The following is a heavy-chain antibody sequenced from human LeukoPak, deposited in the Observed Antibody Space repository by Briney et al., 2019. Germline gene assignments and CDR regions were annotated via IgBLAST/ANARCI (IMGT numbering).Heavy chain of an antibody. V-gene: IGHV3-7*04. CDR3: ARYYYDSSGYYGPLNL. CDR1: GFTFSSYW. D-gene: IGHD3-22*01. J-gene: IGHJ4*02. CDR2: IKQDGSEK. Sequence: GGSLRLSCAASGFTFSSYWMNWVRQAPGKGLEWVANIKQDGSEKYYVDSVKGRFTISRDNAKNPLYLQMNSLRAEDTAVYYCARYYYDSSGYYGPLNLWGQGTLVTVSS.